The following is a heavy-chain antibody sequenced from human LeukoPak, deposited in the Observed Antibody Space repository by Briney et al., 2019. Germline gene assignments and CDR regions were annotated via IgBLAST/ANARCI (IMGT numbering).Heavy chain of an antibody. CDR2: INPSGGST. CDR3: ARDRYYDSSGYYTSPDY. Sequence: ASVKVSCKASGYTFTSYYMHWVRQAPGQGLEWMGIINPSGGSTSYAQKFQGRVTMTRDTFTSTVYMELSSLRSEDTAVYYCARDRYYDSSGYYTSPDYWGQGTLVTVSS. J-gene: IGHJ4*02. D-gene: IGHD3-22*01. CDR1: GYTFTSYY. V-gene: IGHV1-46*01.